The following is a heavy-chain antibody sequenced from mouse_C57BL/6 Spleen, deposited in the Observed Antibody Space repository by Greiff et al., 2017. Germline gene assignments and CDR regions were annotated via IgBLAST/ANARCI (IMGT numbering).Heavy chain of an antibody. CDR1: GYTFTDYY. D-gene: IGHD3-2*02. Sequence: QVQLLQSGPELVKPGASVKISCKASGYTFTDYYLYWVKQRPGQGLEWIGWIFPGSGSTYYNEKFKGKATLTVDKSSSTAYMLLSSLTSEDSAVYFCARSDAQATSFAYWGQGTLVTVSA. CDR3: ARSDAQATSFAY. CDR2: IFPGSGST. V-gene: IGHV1-75*01. J-gene: IGHJ3*01.